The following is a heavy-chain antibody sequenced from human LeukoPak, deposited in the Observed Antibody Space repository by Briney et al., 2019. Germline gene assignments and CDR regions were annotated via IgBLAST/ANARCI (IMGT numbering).Heavy chain of an antibody. Sequence: PGGSLRISSAASGFTVSYNHMSWVRQAPGKGLEWVSLIYSHGATDYADSVKGRFTISRDTSKNTLYLQMNSLRAEDTAVYFCATYNNGLHFFDYWGEGTLVTVSS. J-gene: IGHJ4*02. CDR1: GFTVSYNH. CDR2: IYSHGAT. D-gene: IGHD1-14*01. CDR3: ATYNNGLHFFDY. V-gene: IGHV3-53*01.